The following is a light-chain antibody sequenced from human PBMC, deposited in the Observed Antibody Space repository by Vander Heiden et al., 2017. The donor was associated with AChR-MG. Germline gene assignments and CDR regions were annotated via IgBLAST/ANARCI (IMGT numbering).Light chain of an antibody. J-gene: IGKJ2*01. CDR2: GAS. Sequence: ENVLTQSPGTLSLSPRERATLSCRASQSVSSSYLAWYQQKPGQAPRILIYGASSRATGIPDRFSGSGSGTDFTLTISRLEPEDFAVYYCQQYGSSPPYTFGQGTKLEIK. CDR3: QQYGSSPPYT. CDR1: QSVSSSY. V-gene: IGKV3-20*01.